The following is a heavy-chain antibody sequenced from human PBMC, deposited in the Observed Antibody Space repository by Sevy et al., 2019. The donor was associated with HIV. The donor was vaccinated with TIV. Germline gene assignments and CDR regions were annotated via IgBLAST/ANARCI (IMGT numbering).Heavy chain of an antibody. CDR1: GASINTFY. CDR2: IYYSGST. Sequence: SETLSLTCTVSGASINTFYWSWIRQPPGKGLEWIGYIYYSGSTNYNPSLHSRVTITVDTSKNQFSLKLSSVTAADSAVYYCARGQYSCGYWREFDNWGQGTLVTVSS. D-gene: IGHD5-18*01. V-gene: IGHV4-59*01. CDR3: ARGQYSCGYWREFDN. J-gene: IGHJ4*02.